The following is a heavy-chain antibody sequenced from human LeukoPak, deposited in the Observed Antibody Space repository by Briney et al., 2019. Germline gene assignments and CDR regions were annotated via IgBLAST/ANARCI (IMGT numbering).Heavy chain of an antibody. J-gene: IGHJ4*02. Sequence: SETLSLTCSVHAGSYDIYYWTFVRQPLGGGLEWIGEITYRGSPKYNPSLNSRVTISLNTPHRQFSLELRSVTAADTAVYYCARSVVAVAGPVGDWGQGTLVTVSS. V-gene: IGHV4-34*01. D-gene: IGHD6-19*01. CDR1: AGSYDIYY. CDR3: ARSVVAVAGPVGD. CDR2: ITYRGSP.